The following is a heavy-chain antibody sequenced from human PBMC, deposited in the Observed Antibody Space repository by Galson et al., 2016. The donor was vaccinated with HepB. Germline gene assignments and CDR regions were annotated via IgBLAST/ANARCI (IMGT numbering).Heavy chain of an antibody. CDR3: AKDGFNYYGSGSMFYHYYMDV. Sequence: SLRLSCAVSGFTFSHFAMHWVRQAPGKGLEWVAVISYDETNKYYADSVKGRFTISRDNSKNTLYLQMNSLRAEDTAVYYCAKDGFNYYGSGSMFYHYYMDVWGQGNTVTVSS. D-gene: IGHD3-10*01. J-gene: IGHJ6*03. CDR2: ISYDETNK. V-gene: IGHV3-30*18. CDR1: GFTFSHFA.